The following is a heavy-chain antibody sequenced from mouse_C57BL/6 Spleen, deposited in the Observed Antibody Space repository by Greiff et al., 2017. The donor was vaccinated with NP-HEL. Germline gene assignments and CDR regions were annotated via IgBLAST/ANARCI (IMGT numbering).Heavy chain of an antibody. CDR1: GFTFTDYY. CDR3: ARSGYGYPFAY. Sequence: EVNLVESGGGLVQPGGSLSLSCAASGFTFTDYYMSWVRQPPGKALEWLGFIRNKANGYTTEYSASVKGRFTISRDNSQSILYLQMNALRAEDSATYYCARSGYGYPFAYWGQGTLVTVSA. D-gene: IGHD2-2*01. CDR2: IRNKANGYTT. J-gene: IGHJ3*01. V-gene: IGHV7-3*01.